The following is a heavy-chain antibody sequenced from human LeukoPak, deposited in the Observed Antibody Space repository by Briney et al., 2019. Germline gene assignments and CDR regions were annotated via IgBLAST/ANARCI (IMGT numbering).Heavy chain of an antibody. J-gene: IGHJ5*02. CDR3: ARWTTVFPIGFDP. Sequence: KVGESLKISCKHSEYSFPNYCIGWVRQMPGKGLEWMGIIYPGDYDTRYSPSFQGQVTISVDKSISTAYLQWSSLKASDTAMYYCARWTTVFPIGFDPWGQGTLVTVSS. CDR1: EYSFPNYC. CDR2: IYPGDYDT. D-gene: IGHD4-17*01. V-gene: IGHV5-51*01.